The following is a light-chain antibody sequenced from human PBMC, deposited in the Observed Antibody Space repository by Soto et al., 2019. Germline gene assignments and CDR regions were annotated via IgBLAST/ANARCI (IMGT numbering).Light chain of an antibody. CDR1: SSNIGSNY. Sequence: QSVLTQPPSASGTPGQRVTISCSGSSSNIGSNYVYWYQQFPGTAPKLLIYRNNQRPSGVPDRFSGSKSGTSASLAISGLRSDDESDYYCAAWDDSLSGGWVFGGGTKVTVL. CDR3: AAWDDSLSGGWV. J-gene: IGLJ3*02. CDR2: RNN. V-gene: IGLV1-47*01.